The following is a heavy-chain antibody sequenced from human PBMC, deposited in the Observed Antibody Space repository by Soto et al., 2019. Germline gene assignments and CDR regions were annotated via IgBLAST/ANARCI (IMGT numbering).Heavy chain of an antibody. V-gene: IGHV1-69*13. CDR2: IIPIFGTA. Sequence: SVKVSCQASGGTFSSYAISWVRQAPGQGLEWMGGIIPIFGTANYAQKFQGRVTITADESTSTAYMELSSLRSEDTAVYYCARGGRYYDSSGYLLGHAFDIWGQGTMVT. CDR3: ARGGRYYDSSGYLLGHAFDI. D-gene: IGHD3-22*01. CDR1: GGTFSSYA. J-gene: IGHJ3*02.